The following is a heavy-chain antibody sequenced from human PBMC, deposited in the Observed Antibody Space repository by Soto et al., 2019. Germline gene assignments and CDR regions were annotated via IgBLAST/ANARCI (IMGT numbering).Heavy chain of an antibody. Sequence: PGESLKISCKGSGYSFPSYWIGWVRQMPGKGLEWMGIIYPGDSDTRYSPSFQGQVTISADKSISTAFLQWSSLKASDTAMYYCARREDHSSGYYLYNYWGQGTLVTVSS. CDR2: IYPGDSDT. V-gene: IGHV5-51*01. D-gene: IGHD3-22*01. J-gene: IGHJ4*02. CDR3: ARREDHSSGYYLYNY. CDR1: GYSFPSYW.